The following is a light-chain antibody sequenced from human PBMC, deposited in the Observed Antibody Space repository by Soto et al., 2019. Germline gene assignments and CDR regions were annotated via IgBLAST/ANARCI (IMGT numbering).Light chain of an antibody. CDR1: NTDVGQGKS. V-gene: IGLV2-14*01. CDR2: EVT. J-gene: IGLJ1*01. CDR3: VSYTDTDTLV. Sequence: QSALTQPTSVSGSRGQSITISCFGRNTDVGQGKSVSWYQQGPGKAPKLLIFEVTNRPSGISSRFSGSRSGNTASLTISGLQPDDEGEYYCVSYTDTDTLVFGTGTKVTVL.